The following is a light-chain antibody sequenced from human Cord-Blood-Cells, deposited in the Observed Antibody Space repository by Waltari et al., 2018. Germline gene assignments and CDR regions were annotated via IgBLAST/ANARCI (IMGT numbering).Light chain of an antibody. V-gene: IGLV3-25*03. CDR1: ELPKQY. CDR3: QSADSSGTVV. CDR2: KDS. J-gene: IGLJ2*01. Sequence: SYELTQPPSVSVSPGQTARITCSGDELPKQYSYWYQQKPGQAPVLVIYKDSERPSGFPERYSGSSSGTPVNLTIKGVQAEYEADYYCQSADSSGTVVFGGGTKLTVL.